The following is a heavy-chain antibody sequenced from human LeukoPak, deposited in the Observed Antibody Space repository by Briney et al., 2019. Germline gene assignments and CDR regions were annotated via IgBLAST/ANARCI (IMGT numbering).Heavy chain of an antibody. Sequence: PSETLSLTCTVSGYSISSGYYWGWIRQPPGKGLEWIGSIYHSGSTYYNPSLKSRVTISVDTSKNQFSLKLSSVTAADTAVYYCAREGPRSSGWGQGTLVTVSS. V-gene: IGHV4-38-2*02. CDR1: GYSISSGYY. CDR3: AREGPRSSG. CDR2: IYHSGST. J-gene: IGHJ4*02. D-gene: IGHD6-25*01.